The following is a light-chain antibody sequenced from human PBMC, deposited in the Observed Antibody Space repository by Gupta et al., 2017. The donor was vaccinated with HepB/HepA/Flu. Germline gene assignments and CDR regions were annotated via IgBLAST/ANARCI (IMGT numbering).Light chain of an antibody. Sequence: DTVLTQSPGTLSLSPRERATLSCRASQSISSSYLAWYQQKPGQAPRLLIYGASSRATGIPDRFSGSGSGTDFTLTISRLEPEDFAVYYCQQDDSSPLTFGGETRVEIK. CDR3: QQDDSSPLT. J-gene: IGKJ4*01. CDR1: QSISSSY. CDR2: GAS. V-gene: IGKV3-20*01.